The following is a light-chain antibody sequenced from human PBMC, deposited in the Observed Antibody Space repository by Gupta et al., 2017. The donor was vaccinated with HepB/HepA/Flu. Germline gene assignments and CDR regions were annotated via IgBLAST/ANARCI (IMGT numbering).Light chain of an antibody. CDR2: DVF. J-gene: IGLJ1*01. CDR3: KAYATTYTYV. Sequence: QSALSQPATVSGSPGQSITISCTGTSSDVGAQNFVSWYQQHPGKAPKLIIYDVFNRPSGVSNRFSSSKSCNTASLTISGLQAEDDADYHCKAYATTYTYVFGTGTKVTVL. CDR1: SSDVGAQNF. V-gene: IGLV2-14*03.